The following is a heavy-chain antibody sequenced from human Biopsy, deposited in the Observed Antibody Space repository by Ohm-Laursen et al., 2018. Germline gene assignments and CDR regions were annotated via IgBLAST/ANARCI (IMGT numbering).Heavy chain of an antibody. CDR1: GFTFTGYY. D-gene: IGHD6-19*01. J-gene: IGHJ4*02. CDR3: ALQSVAQMKNFDY. CDR2: ISPKSGAT. V-gene: IGHV1-2*02. Sequence: ASVKVSCKASGFTFTGYYINWVRQAPGQGLEWMGWISPKSGATNYAHKFQGNITMTKDTSMSTAYMEMSRLRCDDTAVYYCALQSVAQMKNFDYWGQGTLVTVSS.